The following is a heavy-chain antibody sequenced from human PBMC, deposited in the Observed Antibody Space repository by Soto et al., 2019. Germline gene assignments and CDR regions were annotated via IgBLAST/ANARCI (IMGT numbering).Heavy chain of an antibody. CDR2: VSASGST. CDR1: GGSISDGYY. Sequence: SETLSLTCTVSGGSISDGYYWTWIRQHPGKGLEWIGSVSASGSTSYNPSLKSRLTVSVDKSKNQFSLNLRSVTAADTAVHYCARRDRSGFSYWLDTWGQGTLVTVSS. J-gene: IGHJ5*02. D-gene: IGHD3-22*01. CDR3: ARRDRSGFSYWLDT. V-gene: IGHV4-31*03.